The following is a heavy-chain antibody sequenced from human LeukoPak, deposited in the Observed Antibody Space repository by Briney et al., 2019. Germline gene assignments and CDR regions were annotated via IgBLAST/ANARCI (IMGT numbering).Heavy chain of an antibody. V-gene: IGHV3-73*01. CDR3: TQSNY. Sequence: GGSLRLSCAASGFTFSGSPILWVRQASGKGLEWVGRIRSKADNYATAYAASVQGRCTISRDDSKSTAYLQLNSLKTENTAVYYCTQSNYWGQGALVTVSS. CDR1: GFTFSGSP. J-gene: IGHJ4*02. CDR2: IRSKADNYAT.